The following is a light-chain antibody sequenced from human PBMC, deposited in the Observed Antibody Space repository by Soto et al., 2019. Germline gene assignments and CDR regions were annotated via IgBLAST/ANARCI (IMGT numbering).Light chain of an antibody. Sequence: QAVVTQPPSASGTPGQRVTISCSGSSSNIGSNSVYWYQQLPGTAPKLLIYRNNQRPSGVPDRFSGSKSGTSASLAISGLRSEDEADYYCAAWDDSLSGLWVFGGGTKLTVL. J-gene: IGLJ3*02. CDR3: AAWDDSLSGLWV. V-gene: IGLV1-47*01. CDR2: RNN. CDR1: SSNIGSNS.